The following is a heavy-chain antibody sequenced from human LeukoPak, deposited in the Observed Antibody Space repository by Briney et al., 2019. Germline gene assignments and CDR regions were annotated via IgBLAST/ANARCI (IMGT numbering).Heavy chain of an antibody. Sequence: PGGSLRLSCAASGLILRSYAMSWVRQAPGKGLEWVSAISGSGGSTYYADSVKGRSTISRDNSKNTLYLHMNSLRAEDTAVYYCAKGRGFGELFMDYWGQGTLVTVSS. CDR2: ISGSGGST. V-gene: IGHV3-23*01. CDR1: GLILRSYA. J-gene: IGHJ4*02. CDR3: AKGRGFGELFMDY. D-gene: IGHD3-10*01.